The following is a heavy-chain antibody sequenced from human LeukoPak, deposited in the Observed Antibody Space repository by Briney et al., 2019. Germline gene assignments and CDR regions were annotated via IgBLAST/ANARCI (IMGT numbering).Heavy chain of an antibody. D-gene: IGHD3-10*01. CDR1: EFTSNNYP. V-gene: IGHV3-30*04. CDR3: ARGDYYDSRTYRFYFEY. J-gene: IGHJ4*02. Sequence: GGSLRLSCAASEFTSNNYPMHWVRQAPGKGLEWVTLLSHNGVDKYYADSVKGRFTVSRDNSKNTLFLQMNSLRAEDTAVYFCARGDYYDSRTYRFYFEYWGQGTLVTVSS. CDR2: LSHNGVDK.